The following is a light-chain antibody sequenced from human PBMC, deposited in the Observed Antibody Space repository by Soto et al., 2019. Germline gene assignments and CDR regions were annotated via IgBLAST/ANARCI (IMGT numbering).Light chain of an antibody. CDR2: KAS. CDR3: QQYNSYSAGT. V-gene: IGKV1-5*03. CDR1: QSIDSW. J-gene: IGKJ1*01. Sequence: DIQMTQSPSTLSASVGDRVTITCRASQSIDSWLAWYQQKPGKTPNRLIYKASNLESGVPSRFSGSGSGTEFTLTISSLQPDDFATYYCQQYNSYSAGTFGQGTKVEIK.